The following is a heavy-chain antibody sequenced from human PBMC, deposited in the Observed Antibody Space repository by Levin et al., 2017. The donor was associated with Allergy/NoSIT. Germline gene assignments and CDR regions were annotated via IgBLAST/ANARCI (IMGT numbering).Heavy chain of an antibody. V-gene: IGHV3-30*18. Sequence: LSLTCAASGFTFSSSGMHWVRQAPGKGLEWVAVISYDGSNKYYADSVKGRFTISRDNSKNTLYLQMNSLRAEDTAVYYCAKDGLGVESDFWSGYYTLLGDYWGQGTLVTVSS. CDR3: AKDGLGVESDFWSGYYTLLGDY. J-gene: IGHJ4*02. CDR1: GFTFSSSG. D-gene: IGHD3-3*01. CDR2: ISYDGSNK.